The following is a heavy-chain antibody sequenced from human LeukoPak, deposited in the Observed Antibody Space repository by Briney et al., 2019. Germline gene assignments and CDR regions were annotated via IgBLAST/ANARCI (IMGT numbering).Heavy chain of an antibody. J-gene: IGHJ6*02. CDR3: ATDPAAGTGYYDYGMDV. V-gene: IGHV1-24*01. CDR2: FDPEDGET. Sequence: ASVKVSCKVSGYTLTELSMHWVRQAPGKGLEWMGGFDPEDGETIYAQKFQGRVTMTEDTSTDTAYMELSSLRSEDTAVYYCATDPAAGTGYYDYGMDVWGQGTTVTVSS. CDR1: GYTLTELS. D-gene: IGHD6-13*01.